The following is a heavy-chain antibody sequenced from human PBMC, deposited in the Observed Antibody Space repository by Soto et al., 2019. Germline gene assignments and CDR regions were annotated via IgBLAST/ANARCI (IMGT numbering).Heavy chain of an antibody. CDR2: IYPGDSDT. D-gene: IGHD3-22*01. CDR3: ARGDYYDSSGYYYYYYGMDV. V-gene: IGHV5-51*01. J-gene: IGHJ6*02. Sequence: EVQLVQSGAEVKKPGESLKISCKGSGYSFTSYWIGWVRQMPGKGLEWMGIIYPGDSDTRYSPSFQGQVTISADKSISTAYLQWSSLKASDNAMYYCARGDYYDSSGYYYYYYGMDVWGQGTTVTVSS. CDR1: GYSFTSYW.